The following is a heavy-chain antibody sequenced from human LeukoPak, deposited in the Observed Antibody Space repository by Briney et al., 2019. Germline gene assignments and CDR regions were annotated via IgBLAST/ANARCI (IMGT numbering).Heavy chain of an antibody. J-gene: IGHJ5*02. V-gene: IGHV4-4*08. CDR2: VYSSGDT. D-gene: IGHD6-13*01. CDR1: GDSISDYY. CDR3: ARAYSSSWYGAENWFDP. Sequence: SETLSLTCTVSGDSISDYYWSWVRQPPGKGLEWIGYVYSSGDTQYKPSLKSRVAIYIDTSKNQLSLKLSSVTAADTAVYYCARAYSSSWYGAENWFDPWGQGTLVTVSS.